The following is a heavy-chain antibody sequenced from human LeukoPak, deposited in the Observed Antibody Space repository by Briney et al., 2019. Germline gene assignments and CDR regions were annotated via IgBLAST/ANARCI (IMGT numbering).Heavy chain of an antibody. V-gene: IGHV1-69*05. Sequence: GASVKVSCKASGYTFTSYGISWVRQAPAQGLEWMGGIIPIFGTANYAQKFQGRVTITMNTSISTAYMELSSLRSEDTAVYYCAKPAGYYGSGSDAFDIWGQGTMVTVSS. CDR2: IIPIFGTA. D-gene: IGHD3-10*01. J-gene: IGHJ3*02. CDR1: GYTFTSYG. CDR3: AKPAGYYGSGSDAFDI.